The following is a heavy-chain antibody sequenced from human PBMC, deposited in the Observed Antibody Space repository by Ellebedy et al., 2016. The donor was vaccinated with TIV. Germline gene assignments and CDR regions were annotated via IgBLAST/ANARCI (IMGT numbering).Heavy chain of an antibody. D-gene: IGHD1-1*01. CDR3: ASAGDWKLEY. V-gene: IGHV4-34*01. Sequence: MPGGSLRLSCTVSGGSFGDYHWSWFRQSPGTGLEWIGEVDHSGVTTYNPSLTSRVNMSVDTSNSVFSLRLKSVTAADTAVYYCASAGDWKLEYWGQGTLVTVSS. CDR1: GGSFGDYH. J-gene: IGHJ4*02. CDR2: VDHSGVT.